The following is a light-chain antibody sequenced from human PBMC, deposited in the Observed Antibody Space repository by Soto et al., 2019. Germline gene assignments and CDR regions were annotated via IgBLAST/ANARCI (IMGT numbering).Light chain of an antibody. CDR2: GAS. CDR3: HQYGSSPST. V-gene: IGKV3-20*01. J-gene: IGKJ5*01. Sequence: EIVLTQSPGTLSLSPGERATLSCRASQDVSSTYLAWYQQKPGQAPRLLIYGASSRATGIPDRFSGSGSGTDFTLTISRLEPEDFAVYYCHQYGSSPSTFGQGTRLEIK. CDR1: QDVSSTY.